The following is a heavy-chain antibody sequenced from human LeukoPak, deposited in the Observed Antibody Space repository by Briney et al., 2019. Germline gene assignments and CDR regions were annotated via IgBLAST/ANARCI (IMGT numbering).Heavy chain of an antibody. Sequence: KPSGTLSLTCTVSGGSINNYYWSWIRQPAGKGLEWIGRIYTRGSTNYNPSLKSRVTMSVDTSKNHFSLKLSSVTAADTAVYYCARGRFCSADICPGGDAFDIWGQGTMVSVSS. CDR3: ARGRFCSADICPGGDAFDI. V-gene: IGHV4-4*07. J-gene: IGHJ3*02. CDR1: GGSINNYY. D-gene: IGHD3-3*01. CDR2: IYTRGST.